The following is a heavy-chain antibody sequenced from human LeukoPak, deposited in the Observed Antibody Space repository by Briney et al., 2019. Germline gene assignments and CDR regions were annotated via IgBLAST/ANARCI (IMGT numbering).Heavy chain of an antibody. Sequence: SETLSLTCTVSGYSISSGYYWGWIRQPPGKGLEWIGSIFHSGSTYYNPSLKSRVTISVGTSKNQFSLKLSSVTAADAAVYYCARDREAAAAMYNWFGPWGQGTLVTVSS. J-gene: IGHJ5*02. V-gene: IGHV4-38-2*02. D-gene: IGHD6-13*01. CDR3: ARDREAAAAMYNWFGP. CDR2: IFHSGST. CDR1: GYSISSGYY.